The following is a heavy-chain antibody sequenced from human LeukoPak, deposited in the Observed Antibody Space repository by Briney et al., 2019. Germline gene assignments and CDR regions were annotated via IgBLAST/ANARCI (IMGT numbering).Heavy chain of an antibody. J-gene: IGHJ3*02. V-gene: IGHV4-39*01. D-gene: IGHD1-1*01. CDR1: GGSISSGSYY. CDR2: IHYSGST. CDR3: ARLSNDAFDI. Sequence: ASETLSLTCTVSGGSISSGSYYWGWISQPPGKGLEWIGSIHYSGSTHYSPSLKSRVTISVDTSKNQFSLKLSSVTAADTAVFYCARLSNDAFDIWGQGTMVTVFS.